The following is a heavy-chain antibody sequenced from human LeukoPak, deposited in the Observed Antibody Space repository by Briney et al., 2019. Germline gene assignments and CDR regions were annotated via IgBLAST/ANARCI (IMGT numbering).Heavy chain of an antibody. CDR2: ISYDGSNK. CDR1: GFTFSSYA. Sequence: GGSLRLSCAASGFTFSSYAMHWVRQAPGKGLEWVAVISYDGSNKYYAESVKGRFTISRDNSKNTLYLQMNSPRGEDTAVYYCTRDGGGSSGPTFDYWGQGTLVTVSS. CDR3: TRDGGGSSGPTFDY. D-gene: IGHD6-19*01. V-gene: IGHV3-30-3*01. J-gene: IGHJ4*02.